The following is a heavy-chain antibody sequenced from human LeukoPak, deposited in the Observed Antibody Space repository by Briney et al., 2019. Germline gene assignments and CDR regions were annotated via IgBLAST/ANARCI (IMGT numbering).Heavy chain of an antibody. CDR3: VRDMIAAAGAGG. J-gene: IGHJ4*02. Sequence: ASVKVSCKASGYTFTDYSMHWVRQAPGQGLERMGWINPNSGGTDYAQKFQGRVTMTRVTSISTAYLEVTRLTSDDTAVYICVRDMIAAAGAGGWGQGTLVTVSS. V-gene: IGHV1-2*02. CDR1: GYTFTDYS. CDR2: INPNSGGT. D-gene: IGHD6-13*01.